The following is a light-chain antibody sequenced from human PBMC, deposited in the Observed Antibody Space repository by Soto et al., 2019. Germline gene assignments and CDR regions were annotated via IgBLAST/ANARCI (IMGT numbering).Light chain of an antibody. Sequence: EIVLTQSPGTLSLSPGQRATLSCRASQSVSSSYLAWYQQKPGQAPRLLIYGASSRATGIPDRFTGSGSGTDFTLTIRRLEPEDFAVYYCQQYGISPPMYTFGQGTKLEIK. V-gene: IGKV3-20*01. J-gene: IGKJ2*01. CDR2: GAS. CDR1: QSVSSSY. CDR3: QQYGISPPMYT.